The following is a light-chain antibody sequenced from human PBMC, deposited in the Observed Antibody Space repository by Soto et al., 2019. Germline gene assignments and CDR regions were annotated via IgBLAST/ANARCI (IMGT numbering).Light chain of an antibody. J-gene: IGKJ1*01. CDR2: LGS. CDR1: QSLLHSNGYNY. V-gene: IGKV2-28*01. CDR3: MQALQTPL. Sequence: DIVMTQSPLSLPVTPGEPASISCRSSQSLLHSNGYNYLDWYLQKPGQSPQLLIYLGSNRVSGVPDRFSGRGSGTDFTLKISRVEAEDVGVYYCMQALQTPLFGQGTKVEIK.